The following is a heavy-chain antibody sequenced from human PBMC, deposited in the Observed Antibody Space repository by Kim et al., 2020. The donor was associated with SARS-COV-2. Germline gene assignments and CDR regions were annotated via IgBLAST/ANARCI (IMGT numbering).Heavy chain of an antibody. J-gene: IGHJ4*02. CDR3: ARHRGYYDILTGYYSPYYFDY. CDR1: GGSISSSSYY. Sequence: SETLSLTCTVSGGSISSSSYYWGWIRQPPGKGLEWIGSIYYSGSTYYNPSLKSRVTISVDTSKNQFSLKLSSVTAADTAVYYCARHRGYYDILTGYYSPYYFDYWGQGTLVTVSS. V-gene: IGHV4-39*01. CDR2: IYYSGST. D-gene: IGHD3-9*01.